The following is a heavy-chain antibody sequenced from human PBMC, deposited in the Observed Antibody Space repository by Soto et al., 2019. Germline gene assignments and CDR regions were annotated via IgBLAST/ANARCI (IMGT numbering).Heavy chain of an antibody. D-gene: IGHD3-10*01. CDR3: ARGGLGNYYNDY. J-gene: IGHJ4*02. CDR2: IKGAGTIT. CDR1: GFTFSRDW. V-gene: IGHV3-74*01. Sequence: EVQLVESGGGLVQPGGSLRLSCAASGFTFSRDWVHWVRQSPGKGLVWVSRIKGAGTITNYADSVKGRFTTSRDNAKNTVYLQLNSLTTEDTAVYYCARGGLGNYYNDYWGQGTLVTVSS.